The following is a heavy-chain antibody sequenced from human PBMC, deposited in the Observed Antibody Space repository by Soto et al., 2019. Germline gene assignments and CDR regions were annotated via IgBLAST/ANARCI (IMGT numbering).Heavy chain of an antibody. J-gene: IGHJ6*02. CDR3: ATSRHVSRYDFW. Sequence: ASVKVSCKVSGYTLTELSMHWVRQAPGKGLEWMGGFDPEDGETIYAQKFQGRVTMTEDTSTDTAYMELSSLRSEDTAVYYCATSRHVSRYDFWWGQGTTVTVSS. V-gene: IGHV1-24*01. D-gene: IGHD3-3*01. CDR2: FDPEDGET. CDR1: GYTLTELS.